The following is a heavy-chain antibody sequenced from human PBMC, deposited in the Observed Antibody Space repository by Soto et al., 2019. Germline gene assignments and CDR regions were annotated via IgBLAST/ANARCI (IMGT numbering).Heavy chain of an antibody. CDR1: GFTFSNYA. J-gene: IGHJ4*02. D-gene: IGHD1-26*01. V-gene: IGHV3-23*01. Sequence: ESGGGLVQPGGSLRLSCAASGFTFSNYAMSWVRQAPGKGLEWVSVISGSGDSAYYADSVKGRFTISRDNSKNTLYLQMNSPRAEDTAVYYCAKRAVGHYFDYWGQGTLVTVSS. CDR3: AKRAVGHYFDY. CDR2: ISGSGDSA.